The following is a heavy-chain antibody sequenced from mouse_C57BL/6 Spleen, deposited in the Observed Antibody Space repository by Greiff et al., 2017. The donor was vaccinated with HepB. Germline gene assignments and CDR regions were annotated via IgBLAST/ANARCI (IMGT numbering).Heavy chain of an antibody. V-gene: IGHV1-19*01. CDR2: INPYNGGT. Sequence: VQLQQSGPVLVKPGASVKMSCKASGYTFTDYYMNWVKQSHGKSLEWIGVINPYNGGTSYNQKFKGKATLTVDKSSSTAYMELNSLTSEDSAVYYCAGRDSSGPFDYWGQGTTLTVSS. CDR1: GYTFTDYY. J-gene: IGHJ2*01. CDR3: AGRDSSGPFDY. D-gene: IGHD3-2*02.